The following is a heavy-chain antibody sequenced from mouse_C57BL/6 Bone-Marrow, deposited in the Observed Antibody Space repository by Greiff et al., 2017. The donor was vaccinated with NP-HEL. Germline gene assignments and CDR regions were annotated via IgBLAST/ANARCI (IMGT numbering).Heavy chain of an antibody. CDR1: GYTFTDYN. CDR3: ARRPVVAEDAMDY. J-gene: IGHJ4*01. D-gene: IGHD1-1*01. V-gene: IGHV1-22*01. CDR2: INPNNGGT. Sequence: EVQGVESGPELVKPGASVKMSCKASGYTFTDYNMHWVKQSHGKSLEWIGYINPNNGGTSYNQKFKGKATLTVNKSSSTAYMELRSLTSEDSAVYYCARRPVVAEDAMDYWGQGTSVTVSS.